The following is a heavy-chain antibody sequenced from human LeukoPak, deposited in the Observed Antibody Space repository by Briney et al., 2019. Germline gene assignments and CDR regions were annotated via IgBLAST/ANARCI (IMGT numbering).Heavy chain of an antibody. CDR3: ARGVAMVDI. CDR2: INPNSGGT. D-gene: IGHD2-15*01. Sequence: ASVKVSCTASGYTFTSYDINWVRQATGQGLEWMGWINPNSGGTNYAQKFQGRVTMTRDTSISTAYMELSRLRSDDTAVYYCARGVAMVDIWGQGTMVTVSS. CDR1: GYTFTSYD. V-gene: IGHV1-2*02. J-gene: IGHJ3*02.